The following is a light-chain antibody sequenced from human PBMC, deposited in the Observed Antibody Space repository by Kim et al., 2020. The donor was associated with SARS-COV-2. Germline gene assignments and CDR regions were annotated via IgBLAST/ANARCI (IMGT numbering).Light chain of an antibody. J-gene: IGKJ5*01. CDR2: GAS. Sequence: EIAMAQSPGTLSVSPGEEVTLSCRASQSISNDLAWYQHKPGQAPRLLILGASTRATGVPARFGGSGSGTEFTLTITSLQSEDFAVYFCQQDDIWPLTFGAGTRLEIK. V-gene: IGKV3-15*01. CDR1: QSISND. CDR3: QQDDIWPLT.